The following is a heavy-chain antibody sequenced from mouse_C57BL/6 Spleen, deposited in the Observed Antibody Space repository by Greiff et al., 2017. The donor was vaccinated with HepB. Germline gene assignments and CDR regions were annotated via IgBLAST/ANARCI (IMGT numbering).Heavy chain of an antibody. CDR3: ARGDYGSSWDYAMDY. CDR1: GFTFSSYA. Sequence: EVQVVESGGGLVKPGGSLKLSCAASGFTFSSYAMSWVRQTPEKRLEWVATISDGGSYTYYPDNVKGRFTISRDNAKNNLYLQMSHLKSEDTAMYYCARGDYGSSWDYAMDYWGQGTSVTVSS. CDR2: ISDGGSYT. J-gene: IGHJ4*01. D-gene: IGHD1-1*01. V-gene: IGHV5-4*01.